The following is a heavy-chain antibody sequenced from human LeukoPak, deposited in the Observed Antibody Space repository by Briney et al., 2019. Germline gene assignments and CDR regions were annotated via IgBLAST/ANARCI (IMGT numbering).Heavy chain of an antibody. CDR1: GFTLSSYS. CDR2: IYSGGST. CDR3: AREAYCSGGSCYSSY. D-gene: IGHD2-15*01. Sequence: GGSLRLSCAASGFTLSSYSMSWVRQAPGKGLEWVSVIYSGGSTYYADSVKGRFTISRDNSKNTLYLQMNSLRAEDTAVYYCAREAYCSGGSCYSSYWGQGTLVTVSS. J-gene: IGHJ4*02. V-gene: IGHV3-53*01.